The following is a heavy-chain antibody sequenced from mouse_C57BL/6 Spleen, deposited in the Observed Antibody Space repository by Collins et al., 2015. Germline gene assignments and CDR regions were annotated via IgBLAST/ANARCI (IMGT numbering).Heavy chain of an antibody. CDR1: GYTFTDYN. V-gene: IGHV1-18*01. Sequence: EVQLQQSGPELVKPGASVKIPCKASGYTFTDYNMDWVKQSHGKSLEWIGDINPNNGGTIYNQKFKGKATLTVDKSSSTAYMEFRSLTSEDTAVYYCARGNYDGYYGYFDYWGQGTTLTVSS. J-gene: IGHJ2*01. CDR2: INPNNGGT. CDR3: ARGNYDGYYGYFDY. D-gene: IGHD2-3*01.